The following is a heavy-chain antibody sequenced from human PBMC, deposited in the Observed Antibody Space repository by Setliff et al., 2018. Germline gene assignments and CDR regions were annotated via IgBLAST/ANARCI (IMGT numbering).Heavy chain of an antibody. CDR2: IYTSGST. Sequence: PSETLSLTCTVSGGSISNYYWSWIRQPAGKGLEWIGRIYTSGSTNYNPSLKSRVTMSVDTSKNQFSLKLSSVTTADTAMYYCARKGISALSGAFDMWGQGTMVTV. D-gene: IGHD1-26*01. V-gene: IGHV4-4*07. CDR1: GGSISNYY. CDR3: ARKGISALSGAFDM. J-gene: IGHJ3*02.